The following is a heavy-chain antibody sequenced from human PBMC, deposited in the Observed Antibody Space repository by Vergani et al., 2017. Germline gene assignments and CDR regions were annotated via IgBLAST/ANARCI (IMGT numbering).Heavy chain of an antibody. J-gene: IGHJ6*02. V-gene: IGHV3-23*04. CDR3: AKANPRNSGYDYLYYYHAMDV. Sequence: VQLAESGGGRVQPGRSLRLSCAASGFSFSSHAMNWVRQAPGKGLEWVSGISGSGGSTYYAGSVKGRFTISRDSSKNTLYLQMNSLSAGDTAVYYCAKANPRNSGYDYLYYYHAMDVWGQGTTVTVSS. CDR1: GFSFSSHA. CDR2: ISGSGGST. D-gene: IGHD5-12*01.